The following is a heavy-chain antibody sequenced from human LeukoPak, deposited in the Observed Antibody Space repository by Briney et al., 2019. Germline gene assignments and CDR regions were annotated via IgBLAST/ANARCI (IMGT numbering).Heavy chain of an antibody. V-gene: IGHV4-4*02. CDR2: IYHSGST. CDR1: GGSISSSNW. CDR3: ARAMGSSLAWFDP. J-gene: IGHJ5*02. D-gene: IGHD6-13*01. Sequence: SGTLSLTCAVSGGSISSSNWWSWVRQPPGKRLEWIGEIYHSGSTNYNPSLKSRVTISVDKSKNQFSLKLSSVTAADTAVYYCARAMGSSLAWFDPWGQGTLVTVSS.